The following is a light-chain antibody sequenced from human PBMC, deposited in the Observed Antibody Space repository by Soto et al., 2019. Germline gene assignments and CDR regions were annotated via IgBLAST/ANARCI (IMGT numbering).Light chain of an antibody. CDR2: DVT. V-gene: IGLV2-14*03. Sequence: QSVLTQPASVSGSPGQSITISCTGTYNDVGGYNFVSWYQHHPGKAPKLIIYDVTDRPSGVSNHFSGSKSGNTASLTISGLQAGEEADYYCSSYTTSSTLIFGTGTKLTVL. CDR1: YNDVGGYNF. J-gene: IGLJ1*01. CDR3: SSYTTSSTLI.